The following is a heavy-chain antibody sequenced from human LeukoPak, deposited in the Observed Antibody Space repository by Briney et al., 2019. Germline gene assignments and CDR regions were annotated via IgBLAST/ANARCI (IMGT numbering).Heavy chain of an antibody. V-gene: IGHV3-7*01. CDR2: IKQDGSEK. J-gene: IGHJ4*02. CDR1: GFTFSSYW. CDR3: ARRGSSWYRPFDY. Sequence: GSLRLSCAASGFTFSSYWMSWVRQAPGKGLEWVANIKQDGSEKYYVDSVKGRFTISRDNAKNSLYLQMNSLRAEDTAVYYCARRGSSWYRPFDYWGQGTLVTVSS. D-gene: IGHD6-13*01.